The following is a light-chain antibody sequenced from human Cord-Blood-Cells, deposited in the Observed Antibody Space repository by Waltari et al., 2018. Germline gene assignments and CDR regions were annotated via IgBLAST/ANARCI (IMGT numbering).Light chain of an antibody. CDR3: MQGIHLPYT. CDR2: EVS. Sequence: DIVMTQTPLSLSVTPGQPASIPCKSSQSLLHSDGKTYSYWYLQKPGQSPQLLIYEVSSRLSGVPDRFSGSGSGTDFTLKISRVEAEDVGVYYCMQGIHLPYTFGQGTKLEIK. V-gene: IGKV2-29*02. J-gene: IGKJ2*01. CDR1: QSLLHSDGKTY.